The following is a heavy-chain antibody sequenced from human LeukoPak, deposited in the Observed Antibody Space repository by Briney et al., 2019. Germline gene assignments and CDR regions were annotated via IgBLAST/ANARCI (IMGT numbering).Heavy chain of an antibody. V-gene: IGHV1-2*06. D-gene: IGHD1-26*01. Sequence: ASVKVSCKASGYTFTGYYMHWVRQAPGQGLEWMGRINPNSGGTNYAQKFQGRVTMTRDTSTSTVYTELSSLRSEDTAVYYCARVGKWELLYAFDYWGQGTLVTVSS. CDR3: ARVGKWELLYAFDY. J-gene: IGHJ4*02. CDR2: INPNSGGT. CDR1: GYTFTGYY.